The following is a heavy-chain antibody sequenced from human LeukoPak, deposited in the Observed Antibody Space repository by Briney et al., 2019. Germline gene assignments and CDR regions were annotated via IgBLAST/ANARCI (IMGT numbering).Heavy chain of an antibody. CDR1: GYTFTGYH. V-gene: IGHV1-2*02. J-gene: IGHJ5*02. Sequence: EASVKVSCKASGYTFTGYHMHWVRQAPGQGLEWMGWINPNSGDTNYAQKFQDRVTMTRDTSISTAYIELNLLRSDDTAVYYCARGDYYGSPKVVAAWGQGTLVTVSS. CDR3: ARGDYYGSPKVVAA. D-gene: IGHD3-10*01. CDR2: INPNSGDT.